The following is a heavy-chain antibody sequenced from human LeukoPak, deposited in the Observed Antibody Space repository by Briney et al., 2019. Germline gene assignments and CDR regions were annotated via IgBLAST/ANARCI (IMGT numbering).Heavy chain of an antibody. J-gene: IGHJ4*02. CDR1: GFTVSNSY. CDR2: IYSGGDT. V-gene: IGHV3-66*04. Sequence: PGGSLRLSCAASGFTVSNSYMSWVRQAPGKGLEWVSAIYSGGDTYYSHSVKGRFTISRDNSKNTLYLQMNSLRAEDTAVYYCAKQDYYDSSGYLDYWGQGTLVTVSS. D-gene: IGHD3-22*01. CDR3: AKQDYYDSSGYLDY.